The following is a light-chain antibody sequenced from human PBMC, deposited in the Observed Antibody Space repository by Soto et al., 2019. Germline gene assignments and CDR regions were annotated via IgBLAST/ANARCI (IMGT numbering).Light chain of an antibody. Sequence: QSVLTQPPSASGSPGQSVTISCTGTSSDVGGYDRVSWYQQYPGEAPKLIIYDVTERPSGVPDRFSGSKSGNTASLTISGLRAEDEAAYSCCSFAGSYSYVFGSGTKLTVL. CDR2: DVT. J-gene: IGLJ1*01. CDR3: CSFAGSYSYV. CDR1: SSDVGGYDR. V-gene: IGLV2-8*01.